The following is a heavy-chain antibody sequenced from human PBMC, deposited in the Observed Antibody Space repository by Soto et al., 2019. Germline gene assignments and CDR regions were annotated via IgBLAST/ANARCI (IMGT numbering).Heavy chain of an antibody. CDR2: ISGSGGST. V-gene: IGHV3-23*01. CDR3: AKKNLARAAAGIPHYYYYYGMDV. Sequence: GGSLRLSCAASGFTFSSYAMSWVRQAPGKGLEWVSAISGSGGSTYYADSVKGRFTISRDNSKNTLYLQMNSLRAEDTAVYYCAKKNLARAAAGIPHYYYYYGMDVWGQGTTVTVSS. D-gene: IGHD6-13*01. CDR1: GFTFSSYA. J-gene: IGHJ6*02.